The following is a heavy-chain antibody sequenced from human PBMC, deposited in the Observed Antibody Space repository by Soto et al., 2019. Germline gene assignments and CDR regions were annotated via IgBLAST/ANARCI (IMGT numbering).Heavy chain of an antibody. V-gene: IGHV1-69*01. CDR3: AREKIYDILTGYENDY. CDR2: ISPIFGTA. Sequence: QVQLVQSGAEVKKPGSSVKVSCKASGGTFSSYAISWVRQAPGQGLEWMGGISPIFGTANYAQKFQCRVTITADECTSTAYMELSSVRSEDTAVYYCAREKIYDILTGYENDYWGQGTLVTVSS. J-gene: IGHJ4*02. CDR1: GGTFSSYA. D-gene: IGHD3-9*01.